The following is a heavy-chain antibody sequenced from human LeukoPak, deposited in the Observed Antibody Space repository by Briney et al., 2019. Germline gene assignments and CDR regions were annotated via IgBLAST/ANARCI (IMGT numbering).Heavy chain of an antibody. D-gene: IGHD3-22*01. CDR1: GFTFSSYR. V-gene: IGHV3-48*02. CDR2: ISSISSTI. J-gene: IGHJ4*02. Sequence: GGSLRLSCAASGFTFSSYRMNWVRQAPGKGLEWVSYISSISSTIYYADSVKGRFTISRDNAKNSLCLQMNSLRDEDTAVYYCARGKISGFYPFYDYWGQGTLVTVSS. CDR3: ARGKISGFYPFYDY.